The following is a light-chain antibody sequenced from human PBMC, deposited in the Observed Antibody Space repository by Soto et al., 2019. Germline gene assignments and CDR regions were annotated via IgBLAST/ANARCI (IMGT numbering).Light chain of an antibody. CDR3: QQYESLPLT. J-gene: IGKJ5*01. Sequence: DIQMTQSASSPSASVGDRVTITCQASQDINKNLIWYQQKPGKAPKLLIYDASDLETGVPSRFSESGSGTGFTFTISSLQPEDFATYYCQQYESLPLTFGQGTRLEIK. CDR1: QDINKN. V-gene: IGKV1-33*01. CDR2: DAS.